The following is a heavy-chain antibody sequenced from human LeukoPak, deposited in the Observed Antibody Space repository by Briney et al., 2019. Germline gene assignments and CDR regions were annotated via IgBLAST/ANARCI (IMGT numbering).Heavy chain of an antibody. D-gene: IGHD6-13*01. CDR1: GYTFTGYY. Sequence: ASVKVSCKASGYTFTGYYMHWVRQAPGQGLEWMGWINPNSGGTNYAQKFQGRVTMTRDTSISTVYMELSRLRSDDTAVYYCAIHSSSSIWYWGQGTLVTVSS. CDR2: INPNSGGT. V-gene: IGHV1-2*02. CDR3: AIHSSSSIWY. J-gene: IGHJ4*02.